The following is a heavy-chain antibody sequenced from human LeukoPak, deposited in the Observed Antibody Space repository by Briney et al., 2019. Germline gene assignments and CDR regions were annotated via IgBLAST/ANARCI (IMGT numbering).Heavy chain of an antibody. CDR3: ARVNGWLVLNAFDI. V-gene: IGHV4-61*02. Sequence: PSQTLSLTCTVSGGSISSGSYYWSWLRQPAGKGLEWLGRIYTSGSTNYNPSLKSRVTISVDTSKNQFSLKLSSVTAADTAVYYCARVNGWLVLNAFDIWGQGTMVTVSS. D-gene: IGHD6-19*01. J-gene: IGHJ3*02. CDR1: GGSISSGSYY. CDR2: IYTSGST.